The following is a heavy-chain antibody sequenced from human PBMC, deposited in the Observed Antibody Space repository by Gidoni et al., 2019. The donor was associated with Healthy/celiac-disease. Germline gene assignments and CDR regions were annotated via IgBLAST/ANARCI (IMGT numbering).Heavy chain of an antibody. D-gene: IGHD4-17*01. Sequence: EVQLVESGVGLVKPGGSLRLSCAASGFTFSSYSMNWVRQAPGKGLEWVSSISSSSSYIYYADSVKGRFTISRDNAKNSLYLQMNSLRAEDTAVYYCAREGSDYGDYRAFDIWGQGTMVTVSS. CDR3: AREGSDYGDYRAFDI. CDR1: GFTFSSYS. V-gene: IGHV3-21*01. J-gene: IGHJ3*02. CDR2: ISSSSSYI.